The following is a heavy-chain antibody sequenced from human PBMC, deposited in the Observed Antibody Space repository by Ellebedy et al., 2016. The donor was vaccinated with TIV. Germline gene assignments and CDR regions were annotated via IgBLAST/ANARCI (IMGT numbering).Heavy chain of an antibody. V-gene: IGHV3-9*01. CDR2: ITWNGAFI. J-gene: IGHJ5*02. D-gene: IGHD3-9*01. CDR1: GFTFDDHA. CDR3: ARDRTPRAHFDWFTFDP. Sequence: PGGSLRLSCAASGFTFDDHAMHWVRQSPGKGLEWIAGITWNGAFIKYADSVQGRFTISRDSAKNSLYLEMNSLRPEDTALYYCARDRTPRAHFDWFTFDPWGQGTQVTVTS.